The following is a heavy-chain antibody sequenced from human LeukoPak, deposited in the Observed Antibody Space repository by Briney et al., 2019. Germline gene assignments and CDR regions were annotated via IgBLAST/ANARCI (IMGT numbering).Heavy chain of an antibody. CDR2: VIPLFGTT. CDR1: GGSFSSYA. CDR3: ARGPNWAYFFDY. D-gene: IGHD3-16*01. V-gene: IGHV1-69*06. J-gene: IGHJ4*02. Sequence: SVKVSCKASGGSFSSYAFSWVRQAPGQGLEWMGGVIPLFGTTHYAENFQGRLTLIADRSTSTVFMELMSLRSDDTAVYFCARGPNWAYFFDYWGQGTLLTVSS.